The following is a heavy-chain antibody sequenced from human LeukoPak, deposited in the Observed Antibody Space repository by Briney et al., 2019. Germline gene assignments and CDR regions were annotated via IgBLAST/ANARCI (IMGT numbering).Heavy chain of an antibody. D-gene: IGHD2-2*01. CDR3: ARSGGSSVTDAFDI. J-gene: IGHJ3*02. CDR2: INHSGST. Sequence: SETLSLTCAVYGGSFTGYYWSWIRQPPGKGLEWIGEINHSGSTNYNPSLKSRVTLSVDTSKNQFSLKLSSVTAADTAVYYCARSGGSSVTDAFDIWGQGTMVTVSS. CDR1: GGSFTGYY. V-gene: IGHV4-34*01.